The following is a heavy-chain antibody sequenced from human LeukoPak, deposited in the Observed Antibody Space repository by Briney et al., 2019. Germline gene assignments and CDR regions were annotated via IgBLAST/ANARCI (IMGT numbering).Heavy chain of an antibody. CDR2: INPSGGST. Sequence: GASVTVSCKASGYTFTSYYIHWVRQAPGQGLEWMGIINPSGGSTNYAQKFQGRVTMTRDTSTSTVYMELSSLRSEDTAVYYCAREGAGRAFDIWGQGTMVTVSS. CDR1: GYTFTSYY. J-gene: IGHJ3*02. D-gene: IGHD1-26*01. CDR3: AREGAGRAFDI. V-gene: IGHV1-46*01.